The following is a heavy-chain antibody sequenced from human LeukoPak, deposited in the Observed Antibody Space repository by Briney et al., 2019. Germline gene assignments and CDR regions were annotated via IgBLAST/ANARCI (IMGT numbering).Heavy chain of an antibody. CDR2: IHHSGSP. Sequence: SETLSLTCAVYGGSFSGYFWTWIRQTPGKVLEWIGEIHHSGSPRYNPSLKSRVTITVDTSRNQFSLKLRSVTAADTAVYFCARADRGHFASAYWGQGTLVTVSS. CDR1: GGSFSGYF. CDR3: ARADRGHFASAY. J-gene: IGHJ4*02. V-gene: IGHV4-34*01. D-gene: IGHD3-10*01.